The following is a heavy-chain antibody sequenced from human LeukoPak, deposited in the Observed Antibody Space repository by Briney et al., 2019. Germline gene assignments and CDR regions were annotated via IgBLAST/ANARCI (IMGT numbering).Heavy chain of an antibody. Sequence: GGSLRLSCAASGFTFSSYWMSWVRQAPGKGLEWVANIKQDGSEKYYVDSVKGRFTISRDNAKNSLYLQMNSLRAEDTAVYYCAKVRVGDHPNAPFDYWGQGTLVTVSS. J-gene: IGHJ4*02. CDR3: AKVRVGDHPNAPFDY. CDR2: IKQDGSEK. V-gene: IGHV3-7*01. D-gene: IGHD1-26*01. CDR1: GFTFSSYW.